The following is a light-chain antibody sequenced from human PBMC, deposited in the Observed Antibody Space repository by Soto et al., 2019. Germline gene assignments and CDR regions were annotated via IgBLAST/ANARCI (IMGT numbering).Light chain of an antibody. Sequence: ETVMTQSPATLSVSPGERATLSCRASQSVGSKVAWYQQKPGQAPTLLIYGASTRASGIPLRFSGSGSGTEFTLTISSLQSEDFAVYYCQQYNNWPPVTFGGGTMVEIK. J-gene: IGKJ4*01. V-gene: IGKV3-15*01. CDR1: QSVGSK. CDR2: GAS. CDR3: QQYNNWPPVT.